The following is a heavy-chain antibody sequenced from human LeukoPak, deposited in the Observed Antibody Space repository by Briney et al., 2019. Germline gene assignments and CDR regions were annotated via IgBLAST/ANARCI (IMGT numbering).Heavy chain of an antibody. CDR2: IKQDGSEK. CDR3: ARDGYCSGGSCYGLAEYFQH. J-gene: IGHJ1*01. Sequence: GGSLRLSCAASGFTFSSYWMSWARQAPGKGLEWVANIKQDGSEKYYVDSVKGRFTISRDNAKNSLYLQMNSLRAEDTAVYYCARDGYCSGGSCYGLAEYFQHWGQGTLVTVSS. CDR1: GFTFSSYW. D-gene: IGHD2-15*01. V-gene: IGHV3-7*01.